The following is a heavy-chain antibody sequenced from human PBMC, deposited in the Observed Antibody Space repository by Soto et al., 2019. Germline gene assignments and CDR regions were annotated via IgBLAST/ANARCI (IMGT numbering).Heavy chain of an antibody. D-gene: IGHD4-17*01. CDR1: GGSISSSSYY. CDR2: IYYSGST. J-gene: IGHJ4*02. CDR3: AKGSTVTTHWFDY. V-gene: IGHV4-39*07. Sequence: SETLSLTCTVSGGSISSSSYYWGWIRQPPGKGLEWIGGIYYSGSTYYNPSLKSRVTISVDKPKNQFSLKLSSVTAEDTAVYYCAKGSTVTTHWFDYWGQGTLVTVSS.